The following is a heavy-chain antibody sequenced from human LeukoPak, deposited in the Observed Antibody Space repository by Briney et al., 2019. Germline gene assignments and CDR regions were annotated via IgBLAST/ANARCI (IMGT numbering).Heavy chain of an antibody. Sequence: GRSLRLSCAASGFAFNAYVMHWVRQAPGKGLEWVAVMSYDGSNQNYADSVQGRFTISRDNSKNTLYLQMNSLRAEDTAVYYCARDPRSSGYFFDNWGQGTLVTVSS. CDR2: MSYDGSNQ. CDR1: GFAFNAYV. CDR3: ARDPRSSGYFFDN. D-gene: IGHD3-22*01. J-gene: IGHJ5*02. V-gene: IGHV3-30*04.